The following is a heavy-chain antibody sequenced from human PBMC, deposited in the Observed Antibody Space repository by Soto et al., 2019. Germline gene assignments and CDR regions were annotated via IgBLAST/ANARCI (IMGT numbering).Heavy chain of an antibody. CDR1: GDTFSSYA. V-gene: IGHV1-69*12. Sequence: QVQLVQSGAEVKKPGSSVKVSCKASGDTFSSYAISWVRQAPGQGLEWMGGIIPIFGTTNYAQKFQGRVTITADEFTTAYMELSSLRSEDTAVYYCASRRGTRKRDYYYGLDVWGQGTTVTVSS. CDR3: ASRRGTRKRDYYYGLDV. J-gene: IGHJ6*02. CDR2: IIPIFGTT. D-gene: IGHD3-16*01.